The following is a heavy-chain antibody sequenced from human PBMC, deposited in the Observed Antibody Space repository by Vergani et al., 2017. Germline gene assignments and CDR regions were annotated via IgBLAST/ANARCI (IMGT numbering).Heavy chain of an antibody. Sequence: QVQLQESGPGLVTPSQTLSLPCTVSGGSISSGDYYWSWIRQPPGKGLEWIGYIYYSGSTYYNPSLTSRVTISVDTSKNQFSLKRSSVTAADTAVYYCARSSTRIFDSIVVVTAPYYFDYWGQGTLVTVSS. CDR2: IYYSGST. CDR1: GGSISSGDYY. D-gene: IGHD2-21*02. J-gene: IGHJ4*02. CDR3: ARSSTRIFDSIVVVTAPYYFDY. V-gene: IGHV4-30-4*08.